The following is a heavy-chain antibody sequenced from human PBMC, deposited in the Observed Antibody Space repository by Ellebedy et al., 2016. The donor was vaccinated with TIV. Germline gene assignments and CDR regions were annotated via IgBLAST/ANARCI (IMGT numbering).Heavy chain of an antibody. V-gene: IGHV3-23*01. CDR2: ITGSGSRT. CDR1: GFTFSSYA. Sequence: PGGSLRLSCAASGFTFSSYAMSWVRQAPGKGLEWVSTITGSGSRTDYADSVKGRSTFSRDNSKNTLYLHMNSLRAEDTAVYHCAKGAQWLGRSCFDYWGQGTLVTVSS. J-gene: IGHJ4*02. CDR3: AKGAQWLGRSCFDY. D-gene: IGHD6-19*01.